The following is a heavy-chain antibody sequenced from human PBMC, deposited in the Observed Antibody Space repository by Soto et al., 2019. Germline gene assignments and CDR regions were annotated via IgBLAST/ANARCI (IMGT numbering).Heavy chain of an antibody. CDR3: AKDRARYCGGGSCYSIFDY. CDR2: ISYDGSNK. J-gene: IGHJ4*02. D-gene: IGHD2-15*01. Sequence: QVQLVESGGGVVQPGRSLRLSCAASGFTFSSYGMHWVRQAPGKGLEWVAVISYDGSNKYYADSVKGRFTISRDNSKKPLYLQMNILRAEDTAVYYCAKDRARYCGGGSCYSIFDYWGQGTLVTVSS. V-gene: IGHV3-30*18. CDR1: GFTFSSYG.